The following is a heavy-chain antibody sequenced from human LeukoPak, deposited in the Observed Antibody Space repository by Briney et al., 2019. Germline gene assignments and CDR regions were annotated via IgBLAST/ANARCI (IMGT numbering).Heavy chain of an antibody. Sequence: AASVKVSCKASGYTFTSYAMHWVRQAPGQRLEWMGWINAGNGNTKYSQEFQGRVTITRDTSASTAYMELSSLRSEDMAVYYCASGRTDIVVVPATLRNYYFDYWGQGTLVTVSS. CDR1: GYTFTSYA. D-gene: IGHD2-2*01. V-gene: IGHV1-3*03. J-gene: IGHJ4*02. CDR2: INAGNGNT. CDR3: ASGRTDIVVVPATLRNYYFDY.